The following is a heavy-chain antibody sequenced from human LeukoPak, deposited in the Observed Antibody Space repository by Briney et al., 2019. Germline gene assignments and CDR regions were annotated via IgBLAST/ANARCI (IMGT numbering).Heavy chain of an antibody. CDR1: GGSTSSGSYY. J-gene: IGHJ4*02. CDR3: ARVDYGDYVVNY. CDR2: IYYSGST. V-gene: IGHV4-61*10. Sequence: PSETLSLTCTVSGGSTSSGSYYWSWIRQPAGKGLEWIGYIYYSGSTNYNPSLKSRVTISVDTSKNQFSLKLSSVTAADTAVYYCARVDYGDYVVNYWGQGTLVTVSS. D-gene: IGHD4-17*01.